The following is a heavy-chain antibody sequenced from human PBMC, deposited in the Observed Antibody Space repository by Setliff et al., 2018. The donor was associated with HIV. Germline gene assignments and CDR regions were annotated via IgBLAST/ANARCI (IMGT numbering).Heavy chain of an antibody. CDR2: IYYRGST. J-gene: IGHJ3*02. V-gene: IGHV4-39*01. CDR1: GGSIRSSSYY. Sequence: SETLSLTCNVSGGSIRSSSYYWGWIRQPPGKGLEWIGSIYYRGSTYYNPSLKSRVTVSVDTSKDQFSLRLSSVTVADTAVYYCASGQWLEHAFDIWGQGTVVTVSS. D-gene: IGHD6-19*01. CDR3: ASGQWLEHAFDI.